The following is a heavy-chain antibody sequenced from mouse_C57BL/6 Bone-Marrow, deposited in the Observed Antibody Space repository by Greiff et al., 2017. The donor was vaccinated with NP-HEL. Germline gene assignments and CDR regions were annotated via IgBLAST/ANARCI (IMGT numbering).Heavy chain of an antibody. CDR2: ISSGSSTI. J-gene: IGHJ2*01. CDR3: ARNWDVRGDYYFDY. Sequence: EVQVVESGGGLVKPGGSLKLSCAASGFNFSDYGMHWVRQAPEKGLEWVAYISSGSSTIYYADTVKGRFTISRDNAKNTLFLQMTSVRSEDKAMYYCARNWDVRGDYYFDYWGQGTTLTVSS. D-gene: IGHD4-1*01. CDR1: GFNFSDYG. V-gene: IGHV5-17*01.